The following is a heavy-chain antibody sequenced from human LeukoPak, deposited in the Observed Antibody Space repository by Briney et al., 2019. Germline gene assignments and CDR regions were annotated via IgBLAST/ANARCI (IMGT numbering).Heavy chain of an antibody. J-gene: IGHJ4*02. V-gene: IGHV1-18*01. Sequence: ASVKVSCKASGYTFTSYGISWVRQAPGQGLEWMGRISAYNGNTNYAQKLQGRVTMTTDTSTSTAYMELRSLRSDDTAVYYCARGHDYGGNSPPFDYWGQGTLVTVSS. D-gene: IGHD4-23*01. CDR2: ISAYNGNT. CDR1: GYTFTSYG. CDR3: ARGHDYGGNSPPFDY.